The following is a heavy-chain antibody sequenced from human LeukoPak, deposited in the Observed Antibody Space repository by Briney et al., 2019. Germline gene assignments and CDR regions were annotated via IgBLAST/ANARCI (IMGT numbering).Heavy chain of an antibody. V-gene: IGHV1-69*13. CDR2: IIPIFGTA. Sequence: ASVKVSCKASGYTFTSNYIHWVRQAPGQGLEWMGGIIPIFGTANYAQKFQGRVTITADESTSTAYMELSSLRSEDTAVYYCAGNRNDILTGYYFDYWGQGTLVTVSS. J-gene: IGHJ4*02. D-gene: IGHD3-9*01. CDR3: AGNRNDILTGYYFDY. CDR1: GYTFTSNY.